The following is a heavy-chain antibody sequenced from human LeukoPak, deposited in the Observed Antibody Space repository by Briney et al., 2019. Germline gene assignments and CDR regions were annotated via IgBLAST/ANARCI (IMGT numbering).Heavy chain of an antibody. Sequence: ASVKVSCKASGGTFSSYAISWVRQATGQGLEWMGWMNPNSGNTGYAQKFQGRVTMTRNTSISTAYMELSSLRSEDTAVYYCARVEGPTGPDYWGQGTLVTVSS. J-gene: IGHJ4*02. CDR1: GGTFSSYA. V-gene: IGHV1-8*02. CDR3: ARVEGPTGPDY. CDR2: MNPNSGNT. D-gene: IGHD7-27*01.